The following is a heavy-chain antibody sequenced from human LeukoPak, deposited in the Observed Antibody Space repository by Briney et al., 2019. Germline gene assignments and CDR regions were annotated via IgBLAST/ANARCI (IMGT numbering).Heavy chain of an antibody. V-gene: IGHV6-1*01. CDR1: GDSVSSNSAA. CDR3: ARERGRMTTTKRTYYFDY. Sequence: SQTLSLTCAISGDSVSSNSAAWNWIRQSPSRGLEWLGRTYYRSKWYNDYAVSVKSRITINPDTSKNQFSLQLNSVTPEDTAVYYCARERGRMTTTKRTYYFDYWGQGTLVTVSS. J-gene: IGHJ4*02. CDR2: TYYRSKWYN. D-gene: IGHD5-24*01.